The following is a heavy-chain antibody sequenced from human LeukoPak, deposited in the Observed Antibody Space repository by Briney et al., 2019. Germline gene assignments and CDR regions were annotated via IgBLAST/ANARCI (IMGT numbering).Heavy chain of an antibody. V-gene: IGHV1-46*01. CDR3: AREDTAMANGDYAPSFDY. CDR1: GYTFTSYY. CDR2: INPSGGST. J-gene: IGHJ4*02. Sequence: ASVKVSCKASGYTFTSYYMHWVRQAPGQGLEWMGIINPSGGSTSYAQKFQGRVTMTRDTSTNTVYMELSSLRSEDTAVYYCAREDTAMANGDYAPSFDYWGQGTLVTVSS. D-gene: IGHD5-18*01.